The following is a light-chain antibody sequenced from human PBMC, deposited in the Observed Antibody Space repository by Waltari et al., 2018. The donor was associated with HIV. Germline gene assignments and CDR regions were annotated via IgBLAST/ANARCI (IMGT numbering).Light chain of an antibody. CDR3: AAWDDSRCGLWV. Sequence: QSVLTQPPSASGTPGQRVTISCSGSSSNIRSNYVYWYQQLPGTTPKLLVYRDNLRVPGCPGRVPGAMSGTSASLALSGFRSEEGADYYCAAWDDSRCGLWVFSGGTKLTVL. V-gene: IGLV1-47*01. J-gene: IGLJ3*02. CDR2: RDN. CDR1: SSNIRSNY.